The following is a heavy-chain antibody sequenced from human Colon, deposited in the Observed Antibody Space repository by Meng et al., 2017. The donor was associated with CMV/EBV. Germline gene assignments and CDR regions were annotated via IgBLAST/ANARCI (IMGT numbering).Heavy chain of an antibody. V-gene: IGHV1-2*02. Sequence: ASVKVSCKTSGYTANGYYIHWVRQAPGQGLEWMGWINPNSGDTNYARTFLGRVTMTADTSISTVYMELRGLRSGDTAVYYCAREGTYASSSGLGLWGPGALVTV. CDR2: INPNSGDT. CDR1: GYTANGYY. CDR3: AREGTYASSSGLGL. D-gene: IGHD6-6*01. J-gene: IGHJ4*02.